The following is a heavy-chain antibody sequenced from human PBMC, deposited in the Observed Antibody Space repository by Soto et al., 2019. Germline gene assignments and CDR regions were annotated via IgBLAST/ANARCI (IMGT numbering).Heavy chain of an antibody. CDR2: IIPVFGMV. CDR1: GGTLSNTA. CDR3: ARGRIVVAGSSAYYGMDV. D-gene: IGHD6-19*01. J-gene: IGHJ6*02. Sequence: QVQVVQSGAEVKGPGSSVKVSCKASGGTLSNTAFSWVRQAPGQGLEWMGGIIPVFGMVNYAHNFQGRVMITAEEAMGTTYLELSRLRSEETAVYYCARGRIVVAGSSAYYGMDVWGQGTTVTVSS. V-gene: IGHV1-69*01.